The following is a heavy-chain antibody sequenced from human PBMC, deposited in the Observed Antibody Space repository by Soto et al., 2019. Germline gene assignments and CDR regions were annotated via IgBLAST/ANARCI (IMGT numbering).Heavy chain of an antibody. D-gene: IGHD1-20*01. J-gene: IGHJ5*02. CDR3: AKDHPWYNWNPTWFDP. CDR1: GFTFSSYA. Sequence: PGGSLRLSCAASGFTFSSYAMGWVRQAPGKGLEWVSAISGSGGSTYYADSVKGRFTISRDNSKNTLYLQMNSLRAEDTAVYYCAKDHPWYNWNPTWFDPWGQGTLVTVSS. V-gene: IGHV3-23*01. CDR2: ISGSGGST.